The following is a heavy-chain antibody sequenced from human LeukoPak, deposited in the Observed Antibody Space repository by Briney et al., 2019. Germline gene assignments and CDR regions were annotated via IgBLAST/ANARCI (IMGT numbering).Heavy chain of an antibody. Sequence: SETLSLTCTVSGCSISSYDWSWIRQPPGKGLEWIGYIYYSGSTNYNPSLKSRVTISVDTSKNQFSLKLSSVTAADTAVYYCARGYYGDYFNWFDRWGQGTLVTVSS. CDR3: ARGYYGDYFNWFDR. D-gene: IGHD4-17*01. CDR2: IYYSGST. J-gene: IGHJ5*02. V-gene: IGHV4-59*01. CDR1: GCSISSYD.